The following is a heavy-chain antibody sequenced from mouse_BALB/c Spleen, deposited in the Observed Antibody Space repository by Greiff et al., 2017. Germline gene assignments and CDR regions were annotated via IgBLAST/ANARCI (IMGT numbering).Heavy chain of an antibody. CDR3: ARSDGYYVRLFAY. Sequence: VKLMESGPGLVQPSQSLSITCTVSGFSLTSYGVHWVRQSPGKGLEWLGVIWSGGSTDYNAAFISRLSISKDNSKSQVFFKMNSLQANDTAIYYCARSDGYYVRLFAYWGQGTLVTVSA. D-gene: IGHD2-3*01. CDR2: IWSGGST. V-gene: IGHV2-2*02. CDR1: GFSLTSYG. J-gene: IGHJ3*01.